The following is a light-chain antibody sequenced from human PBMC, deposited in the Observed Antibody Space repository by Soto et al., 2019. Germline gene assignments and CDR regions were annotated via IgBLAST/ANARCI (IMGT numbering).Light chain of an antibody. V-gene: IGKV1-9*01. CDR2: AAS. Sequence: DIQLTQSPSFLSASVGDRVTITCRASQDINTYLAWYQHNPGKAPKLLIFAASTLQNGVPSRFSGSGSGTEDTVTITSLQPEDFATYYCQQRKSYPITFGQGTRLEIK. J-gene: IGKJ5*01. CDR1: QDINTY. CDR3: QQRKSYPIT.